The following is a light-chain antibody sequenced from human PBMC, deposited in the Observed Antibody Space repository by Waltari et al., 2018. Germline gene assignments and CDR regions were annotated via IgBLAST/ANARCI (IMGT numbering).Light chain of an antibody. CDR3: CSYAGSV. CDR1: SSDVGGYNS. Sequence: QSALTQPRSVSGSPGQSVTISCTGTSSDVGGYNSVSWYQQHPGKAPKLLIYDVSKRPSGVPDRFSGSKSGNTASLTISGLQAEDEADYYCCSYAGSVFGGGTKVTAL. V-gene: IGLV2-11*01. J-gene: IGLJ2*01. CDR2: DVS.